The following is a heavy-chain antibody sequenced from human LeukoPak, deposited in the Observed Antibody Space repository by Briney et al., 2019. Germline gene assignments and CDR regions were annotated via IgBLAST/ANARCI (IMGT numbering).Heavy chain of an antibody. J-gene: IGHJ4*02. CDR3: AKGGHLDS. Sequence: GGSLRLSCVASGFNFSNLWMSWVRQAPGKGLEWVANIKQDGSDRYYVDSVKGRFTISRDNAKSSLFLQMSSLRVEDTAVYYCAKGGHLDSWGQGTLVTVSS. CDR1: GFNFSNLW. D-gene: IGHD3-10*01. V-gene: IGHV3-7*01. CDR2: IKQDGSDR.